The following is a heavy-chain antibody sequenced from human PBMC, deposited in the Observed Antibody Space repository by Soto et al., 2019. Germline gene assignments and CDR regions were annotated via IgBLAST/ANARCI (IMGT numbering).Heavy chain of an antibody. V-gene: IGHV3-30-3*01. CDR2: ISYDGSNK. CDR1: GVTFSSYA. CDR3: ARDLTVDIVATITSDFDY. Sequence: GGSLRLSCAASGVTFSSYAMDWVRQAPGKGLEWVAVISYDGSNKYYADSVKGRFTISRDNSKNTLYLQMNSLRAEDTAVYYCARDLTVDIVATITSDFDYWGQGTLVTVSS. D-gene: IGHD5-12*01. J-gene: IGHJ4*02.